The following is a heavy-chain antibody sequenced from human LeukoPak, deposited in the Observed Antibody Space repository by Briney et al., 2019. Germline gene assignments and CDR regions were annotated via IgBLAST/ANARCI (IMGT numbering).Heavy chain of an antibody. D-gene: IGHD4-11*01. V-gene: IGHV3-23*01. Sequence: PGGSLRLSCAASGFSFNTYAMTWVRQAPGKGLEWVSTVSNSGGVTFYADSVKGRFTISRDNSKNTVYLQMNSLRAEDTAVYYCARAVDYSNYAWGQGTLVTVSS. CDR3: ARAVDYSNYA. J-gene: IGHJ5*02. CDR1: GFSFNTYA. CDR2: VSNSGGVT.